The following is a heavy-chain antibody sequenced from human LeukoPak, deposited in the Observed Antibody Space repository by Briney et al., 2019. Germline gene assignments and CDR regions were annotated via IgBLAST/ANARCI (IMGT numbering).Heavy chain of an antibody. D-gene: IGHD3-22*01. V-gene: IGHV1-69*13. CDR1: GGTFSSYA. CDR3: ARRDYDSSGPDDY. Sequence: SVKVSCKASGGTFSSYAISWVRQAPGQGLEWMVGIIPIFGTANYAQKFQGRVTITADESTSTAYMELSSLRSEDTAVYYCARRDYDSSGPDDYWGQGTLVTVSS. J-gene: IGHJ4*02. CDR2: IIPIFGTA.